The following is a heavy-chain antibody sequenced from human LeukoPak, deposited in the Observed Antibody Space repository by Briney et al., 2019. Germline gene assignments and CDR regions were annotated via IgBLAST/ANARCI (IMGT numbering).Heavy chain of an antibody. V-gene: IGHV3-30*02. D-gene: IGHD2-2*01. CDR3: AKAVGYCSSTSCFGYYYYMDV. CDR1: GFTFSSYG. Sequence: GGSLRLSCAASGFTFSSYGMHWVRQAPGKGLEWVAFIRYDGSNKYYADSVKGRFTISRDNSKNTLYLQMNSLRAEDTAVYYCAKAVGYCSSTSCFGYYYYMDVWGKGTTVTVS. J-gene: IGHJ6*03. CDR2: IRYDGSNK.